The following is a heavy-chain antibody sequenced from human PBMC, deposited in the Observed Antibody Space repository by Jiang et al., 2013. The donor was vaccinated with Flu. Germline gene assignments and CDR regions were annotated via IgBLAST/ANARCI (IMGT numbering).Heavy chain of an antibody. V-gene: IGHV4-34*01. CDR3: ASPAVVPAAKHYYYYYGMDV. D-gene: IGHD2-2*01. CDR1: GGSFSGYY. J-gene: IGHJ6*02. Sequence: LLKPSETLSLTCAVYGGSFSGYYWSWIRQPPGKGLEWIGEINHSGSTNYNPSLKSRVTISVDTSKNQFSLKLSSVTAADTAVYYCASPAVVPAAKHYYYYYGMDVWGQGTTVTVSS. CDR2: INHSGST.